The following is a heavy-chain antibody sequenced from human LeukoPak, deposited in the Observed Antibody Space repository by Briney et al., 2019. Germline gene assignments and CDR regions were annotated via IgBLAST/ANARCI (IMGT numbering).Heavy chain of an antibody. CDR3: AGAHDSGYYLGFDY. V-gene: IGHV3-66*01. J-gene: IGHJ4*02. D-gene: IGHD3-22*01. CDR2: IYSGGNT. Sequence: GGSLRLSCAASGFTVSRNYMIWVRQAPGKGLEWVSLIYSGGNTYYADSVKGRFTISRDSSKNTLYLQMNSLRAEDTTVYYCAGAHDSGYYLGFDYWGQGTLVTVSS. CDR1: GFTVSRNY.